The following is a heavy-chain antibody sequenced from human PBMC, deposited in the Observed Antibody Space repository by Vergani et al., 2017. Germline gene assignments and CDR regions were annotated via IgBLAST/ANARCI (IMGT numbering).Heavy chain of an antibody. D-gene: IGHD3-3*01. CDR3: VRVPLIRSGSRDYGFNNYHGMDV. Sequence: EGQLVESGGDWVQRGGSLRLSCAASGFISSSYWMSWVRQAPGKGLEWVANVNQDGSEKYYVDSVRGRFTISRDNAKNSIYLQMNSLRAEDTAVYFCVRVPLIRSGSRDYGFNNYHGMDVWGEGTTVVVSS. V-gene: IGHV3-7*01. CDR1: GFISSSYW. CDR2: VNQDGSEK. J-gene: IGHJ6*04.